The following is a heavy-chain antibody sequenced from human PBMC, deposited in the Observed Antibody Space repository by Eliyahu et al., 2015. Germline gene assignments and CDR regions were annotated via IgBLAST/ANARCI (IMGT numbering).Heavy chain of an antibody. J-gene: IGHJ6*02. CDR2: ISSSSSYI. Sequence: EVQLVESGGGLVKPGGSLRLSCAASGFPFSSXSMNWVRQAPGKGLEWVSSISSSSSYIYYADSVKGRFTISRDNAKNSLYLQMNSLRAEDTAVYYCARVRQQLVPYYYYGMDVWGQGTTVTVSS. V-gene: IGHV3-21*01. CDR3: ARVRQQLVPYYYYGMDV. CDR1: GFPFSSXS. D-gene: IGHD6-13*01.